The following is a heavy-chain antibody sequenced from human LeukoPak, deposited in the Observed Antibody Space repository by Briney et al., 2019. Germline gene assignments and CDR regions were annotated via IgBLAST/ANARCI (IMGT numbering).Heavy chain of an antibody. V-gene: IGHV3-66*02. CDR3: ASGEMATIYGFVVY. J-gene: IGHJ4*02. Sequence: GGSLRLSCAASGFTVSSNYMSWVRQAPGKGLEWVSVIYSGGSTYYADSVKGRFTISRDNSKNTLYLQMNSLRAEDTAVYYCASGEMATIYGFVVYWGQGTLVTVSS. CDR2: IYSGGST. CDR1: GFTVSSNY. D-gene: IGHD5-24*01.